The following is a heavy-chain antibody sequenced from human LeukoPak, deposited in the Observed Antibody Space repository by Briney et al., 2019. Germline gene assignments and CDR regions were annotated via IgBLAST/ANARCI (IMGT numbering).Heavy chain of an antibody. V-gene: IGHV5-51*01. CDR1: GYKFSNYW. Sequence: KRGESLKISCKGSGYKFSNYWIAWVRQVPGKGLAWMGIIYPGDSDTRYSPSFQGQVNISADKSINTAYVQWSSLKASDTAMYYCARHREGYSSNWSWFDPWGQGTLVTVSS. CDR2: IYPGDSDT. D-gene: IGHD6-13*01. J-gene: IGHJ5*02. CDR3: ARHREGYSSNWSWFDP.